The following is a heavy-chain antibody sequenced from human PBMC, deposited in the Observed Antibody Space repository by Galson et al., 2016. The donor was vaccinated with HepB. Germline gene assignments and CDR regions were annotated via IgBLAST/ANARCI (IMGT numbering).Heavy chain of an antibody. J-gene: IGHJ6*02. Sequence: CAISGDSVSSNSAAWNWIRQSPSRGLEWLGRTYYRSKWYNDYAVSVKSRITINPDTSKNQFSLQLNSVAPEDTAVYYCARTRHHVRVTILYYYYGMDVWGQGTTVTVSS. D-gene: IGHD3-10*01. CDR2: TYYRSKWYN. CDR1: GDSVSSNSAA. V-gene: IGHV6-1*01. CDR3: ARTRHHVRVTILYYYYGMDV.